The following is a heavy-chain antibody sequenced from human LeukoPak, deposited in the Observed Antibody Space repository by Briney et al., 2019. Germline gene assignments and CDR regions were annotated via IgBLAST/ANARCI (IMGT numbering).Heavy chain of an antibody. Sequence: GGSLRLSCAASGLAFSAYKMHWVRQAPRKGLVWVSRISTDGYTTDYADFVQGRFTASRDNTKNTWSLEMNSLRAEDTAVYYCVVGGSPRNWAQRPLVTVSS. D-gene: IGHD2-15*01. CDR1: GLAFSAYK. J-gene: IGHJ4*02. V-gene: IGHV3-74*01. CDR2: ISTDGYTT. CDR3: VVGGSPRN.